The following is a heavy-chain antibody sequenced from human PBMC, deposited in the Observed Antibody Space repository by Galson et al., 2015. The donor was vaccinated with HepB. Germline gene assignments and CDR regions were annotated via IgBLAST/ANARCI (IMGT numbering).Heavy chain of an antibody. J-gene: IGHJ4*02. Sequence: SLRLSCAASGSTFSNYGMHWVRQAPGKGLEWVAVISYDGSNKYYADSVKGRFTISRDNSKNTLYLQMNSLRAEDTALYYCAKDAYLYSALAGTMAGFDYWGQGTLVTVSS. CDR2: ISYDGSNK. D-gene: IGHD6-19*01. CDR3: AKDAYLYSALAGTMAGFDY. CDR1: GSTFSNYG. V-gene: IGHV3-30*18.